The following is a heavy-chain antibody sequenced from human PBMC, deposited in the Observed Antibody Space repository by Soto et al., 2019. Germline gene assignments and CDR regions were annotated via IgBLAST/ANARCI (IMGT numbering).Heavy chain of an antibody. J-gene: IGHJ4*02. D-gene: IGHD3-10*02. V-gene: IGHV4-61*01. CDR3: ARQVLFGEADY. CDR2: IYYSGST. CDR1: GGSVSGGSYY. Sequence: QVQLQESGPGLVKPSETLSLTCTVSGGSVSGGSYYWSWIRQPPGKALECIGYIYYSGSTNYNPSLKSRVSISIDRSENQFSLKLTSVTAADTAVYYCARQVLFGEADYWGQGTLVTVSS.